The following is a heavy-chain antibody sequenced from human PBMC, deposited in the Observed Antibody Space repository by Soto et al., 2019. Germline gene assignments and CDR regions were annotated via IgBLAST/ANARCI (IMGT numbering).Heavy chain of an antibody. J-gene: IGHJ5*02. CDR1: GYIFTSYW. CDR3: ARHISEWQQLGGRFDP. CDR2: IYPGDSDT. V-gene: IGHV5-51*01. D-gene: IGHD6-13*01. Sequence: VESLKISCKGSGYIFTSYWICWFRQMPVKGLEWMGIIYPGDSDTRYSPSFQGQVTISADKSISTAYLQWSSLKASDTAMYYCARHISEWQQLGGRFDPWGQGTLVTSPQ.